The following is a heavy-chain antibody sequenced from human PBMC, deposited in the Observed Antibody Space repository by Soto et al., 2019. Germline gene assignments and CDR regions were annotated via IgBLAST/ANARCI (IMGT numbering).Heavy chain of an antibody. J-gene: IGHJ6*02. CDR3: AKVRKITMIVVSGGMDV. CDR2: ISGSGGST. V-gene: IGHV3-23*01. D-gene: IGHD3-22*01. CDR1: GFTFSSYA. Sequence: PGGSLSLSCAASGFTFSSYAMSWVRQAPGKGLEWVSAISGSGGSTYYADSVRGRFTISRDNSKNTLYLQMNSLRAEDTAVYYCAKVRKITMIVVSGGMDVWGQGTTVTVSS.